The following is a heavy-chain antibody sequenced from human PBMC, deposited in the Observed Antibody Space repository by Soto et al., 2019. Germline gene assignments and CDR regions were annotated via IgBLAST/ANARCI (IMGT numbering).Heavy chain of an antibody. CDR2: MNPNSGNT. CDR3: ARRADCSSTSCYLDAFDI. Sequence: ASVKVSCKASGYTFTSYDINWVRQATGQGLEWMGWMNPNSGNTGYAQKFQGRVTMTRNTSISTAYMELSSLRSEDTAAYYCARRADCSSTSCYLDAFDIWGQGTMVTVSS. V-gene: IGHV1-8*01. D-gene: IGHD2-2*01. CDR1: GYTFTSYD. J-gene: IGHJ3*02.